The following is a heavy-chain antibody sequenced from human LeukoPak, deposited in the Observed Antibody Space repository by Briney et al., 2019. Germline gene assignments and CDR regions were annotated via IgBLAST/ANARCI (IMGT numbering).Heavy chain of an antibody. CDR1: GFTFSSYA. CDR3: ARDIDSSGNTPFQH. J-gene: IGHJ1*01. V-gene: IGHV3-30*01. Sequence: PGGSLRLSCGASGFTFSSYAMHWVRQAPGKGLEWVAVISYDGSNKYYADSVKGRFTISRGNSKNTLYLQMNSLRAEDTAVYYCARDIDSSGNTPFQHWGQGTLVTVSS. D-gene: IGHD3-22*01. CDR2: ISYDGSNK.